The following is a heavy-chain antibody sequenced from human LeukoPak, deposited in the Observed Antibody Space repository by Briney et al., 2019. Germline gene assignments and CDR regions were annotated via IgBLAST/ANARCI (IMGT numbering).Heavy chain of an antibody. CDR2: IKQDESEK. CDR3: VKDAGTA. V-gene: IGHV3-7*01. Sequence: PGGSLRLSCAASGFTFSAHWMSWVRQAPGKGLEWVANIKQDESEKSYVDSVKGRFTISRDSAKKSLYLQMDSLRAEDTALYYCVKDAGTAWGQGTLVTVSS. J-gene: IGHJ5*02. D-gene: IGHD2-8*02. CDR1: GFTFSAHW.